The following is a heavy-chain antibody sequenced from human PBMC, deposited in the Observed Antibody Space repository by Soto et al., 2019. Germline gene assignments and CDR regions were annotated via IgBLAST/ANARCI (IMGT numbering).Heavy chain of an antibody. CDR3: ARDTHHNCFSS. V-gene: IGHV3-74*01. J-gene: IGHJ5*01. CDR1: AFTFTNYW. CDR2: VNNDGSSA. Sequence: GGSLRLSCAASAFTFTNYWMHWVRQAPGQGLVWVSRVNNDGSSATCADSVKGRFTISRDNANNTLYLQMNSLRAEDTGVYYCARDTHHNCFSSSGQGTLVTVS.